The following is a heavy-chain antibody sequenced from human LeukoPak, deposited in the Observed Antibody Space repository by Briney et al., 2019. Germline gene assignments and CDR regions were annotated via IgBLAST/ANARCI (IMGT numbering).Heavy chain of an antibody. CDR1: GFTFGDYA. D-gene: IGHD3-9*01. CDR3: TRGDFDWLCFIDY. V-gene: IGHV3-49*03. CDR2: IRSKAYGGTT. J-gene: IGHJ4*02. Sequence: ETGGSLRLSCTASGFTFGDYAMSWFRQAPGKGLEWVGFIRSKAYGGTTEYAASVKGRFTISRDDSKSIAYLQMNSLKTEDTAVYYCTRGDFDWLCFIDYWGQGTLVTVSS.